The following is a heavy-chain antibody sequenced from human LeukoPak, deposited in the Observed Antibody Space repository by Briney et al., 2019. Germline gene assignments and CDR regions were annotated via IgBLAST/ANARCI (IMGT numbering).Heavy chain of an antibody. Sequence: ASVKVSCKASGGTFSSYAISWVRQAPGQGLERMGWINPNSGGTNYAQKFQGRVTMTRDTSISTAYMELSRLRSDDTAVYYCARAGIGFDYWGQGTLVTVSS. D-gene: IGHD1-26*01. CDR1: GGTFSSYA. CDR2: INPNSGGT. V-gene: IGHV1-2*02. CDR3: ARAGIGFDY. J-gene: IGHJ4*02.